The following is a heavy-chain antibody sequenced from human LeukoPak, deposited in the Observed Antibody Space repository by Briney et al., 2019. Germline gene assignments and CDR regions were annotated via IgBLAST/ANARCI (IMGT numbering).Heavy chain of an antibody. D-gene: IGHD6-19*01. CDR2: ITSSTSTI. V-gene: IGHV3-48*01. CDR1: GFTFSTFA. J-gene: IGHJ4*02. CDR3: ARRGAVAGTVDY. Sequence: PGGSLRLSCAASGFTFSTFAMIWVRQPPGKGLEWVSYITSSTSTIYYADSVKGRFTISRDKAKNSLYLQMNSLRAEDTAVYYCARRGAVAGTVDYWGQGTLVTVSS.